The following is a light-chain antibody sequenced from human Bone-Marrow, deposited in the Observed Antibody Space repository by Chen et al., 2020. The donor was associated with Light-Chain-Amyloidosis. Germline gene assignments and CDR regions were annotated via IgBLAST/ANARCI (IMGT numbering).Light chain of an antibody. CDR2: EDD. Sequence: NFMLTQPHSVSESPGKTVIISCTRSSGSIATNYVQWYQQRPGSSPTTVIYEDDQRPSGVPDRFSGSIDMSSNSAALTISGLKTEDDADYYCQSYQGSSQGVFGGGTKLTVL. J-gene: IGLJ3*02. CDR3: QSYQGSSQGV. V-gene: IGLV6-57*01. CDR1: SGSIATNY.